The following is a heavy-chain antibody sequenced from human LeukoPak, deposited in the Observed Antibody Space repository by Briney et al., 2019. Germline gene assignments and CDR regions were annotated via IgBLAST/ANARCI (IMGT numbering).Heavy chain of an antibody. Sequence: SETLSLTCSVSGGSISSSPYWWGWIRQPPGKGLEWIGTIYYSGSTYYNSSLKSRVTISADTSKNRFSLKLSSVTAADTAVYYCARRQYGLAFDYWGQRTLVTVSS. V-gene: IGHV4-39*01. J-gene: IGHJ4*02. CDR3: ARRQYGLAFDY. CDR1: GGSISSSPYW. D-gene: IGHD4-17*01. CDR2: IYYSGST.